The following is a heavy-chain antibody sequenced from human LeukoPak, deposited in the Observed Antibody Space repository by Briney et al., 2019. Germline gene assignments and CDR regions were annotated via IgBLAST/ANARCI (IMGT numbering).Heavy chain of an antibody. CDR3: ARDRSSGYYSDAFDI. CDR2: IYTSGST. J-gene: IGHJ3*02. D-gene: IGHD3-22*01. V-gene: IGHV4-4*07. CDR1: GGSISSYY. Sequence: PSETLSLTCTVSGGSISSYYWSWIRQPAGKGLEWIGRIYTSGSTNYNPSLKSRVTMSVDTSKNQFSLKLSSVTAADTAVYYCARDRSSGYYSDAFDIWGQGTMVTVSS.